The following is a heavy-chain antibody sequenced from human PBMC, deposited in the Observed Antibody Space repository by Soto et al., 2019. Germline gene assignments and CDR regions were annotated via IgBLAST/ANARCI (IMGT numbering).Heavy chain of an antibody. Sequence: EVQLLESGGGLVQPGGSLRLYCAASGFTFSSYAMSWVRQAPGKGLEWVSAISGSGGSTYYADSVKGRFTLSRDNSKNTLYLQMNSLRAEDTAVYYCAKLEGNRDAFFDYWGQGTLVTVSS. CDR3: AKLEGNRDAFFDY. D-gene: IGHD3-16*01. V-gene: IGHV3-23*01. J-gene: IGHJ4*02. CDR1: GFTFSSYA. CDR2: ISGSGGST.